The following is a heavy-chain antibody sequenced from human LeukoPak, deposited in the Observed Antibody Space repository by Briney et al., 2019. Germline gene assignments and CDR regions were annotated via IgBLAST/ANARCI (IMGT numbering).Heavy chain of an antibody. D-gene: IGHD3-10*01. J-gene: IGHJ6*02. V-gene: IGHV3-74*01. CDR2: INSDGSST. Sequence: PGGSLRLSCAASGFTFSSYWMHWVRQAPGKGLVWVSRINSDGSSTNYADSVKGRFTISRDNAKNTLYLQMNSLRAEDTAVYYCTRGPSNYYGSGSYYFRGYYYYGMDVWGQGTTVTVSS. CDR3: TRGPSNYYGSGSYYFRGYYYYGMDV. CDR1: GFTFSSYW.